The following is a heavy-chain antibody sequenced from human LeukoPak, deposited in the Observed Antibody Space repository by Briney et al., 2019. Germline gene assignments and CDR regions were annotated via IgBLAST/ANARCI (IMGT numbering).Heavy chain of an antibody. CDR2: MNSNSGNT. Sequence: ASVKVSCKASGYTFTSYDINWVRQATGQGLEWMGWMNSNSGNTGYAQKFQGRVTMTRDTSINTAYMELSRLRSDDTAVYYCASPNSIAAADPFDYWGQGTLVTVSS. J-gene: IGHJ4*02. CDR1: GYTFTSYD. CDR3: ASPNSIAAADPFDY. D-gene: IGHD6-13*01. V-gene: IGHV1-8*01.